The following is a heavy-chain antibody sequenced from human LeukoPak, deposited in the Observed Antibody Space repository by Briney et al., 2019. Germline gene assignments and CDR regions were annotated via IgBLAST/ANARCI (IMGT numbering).Heavy chain of an antibody. CDR2: ISSSGSTI. CDR1: GFTFSSYE. V-gene: IGHV3-48*03. D-gene: IGHD2-2*01. CDR3: ARGFTGWVTSPIDY. J-gene: IGHJ4*02. Sequence: GGSLRLSCAASGFTFSSYELNWVRQAPGKGLEWVSYISSSGSTIYYAESVKGRFTISRDNAKNSLSLQMNSLRAEDTAVYYCARGFTGWVTSPIDYWGQGALVTVSS.